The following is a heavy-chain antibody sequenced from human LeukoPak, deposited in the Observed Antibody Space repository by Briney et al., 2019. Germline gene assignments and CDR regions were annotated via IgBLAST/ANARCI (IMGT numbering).Heavy chain of an antibody. V-gene: IGHV4-31*03. J-gene: IGHJ4*02. CDR1: GASISSGAYY. Sequence: PSETLSLTCTVSGASISSGAYYWSWIRQHPGKGLEWIGYIYYSGTTYYNPSLKSRVTISLDTSENQFSLKLSSVTAADTAVYFCARDRTGYFFDDWGQGTLVTVSS. CDR2: IYYSGTT. CDR3: ARDRTGYFFDD.